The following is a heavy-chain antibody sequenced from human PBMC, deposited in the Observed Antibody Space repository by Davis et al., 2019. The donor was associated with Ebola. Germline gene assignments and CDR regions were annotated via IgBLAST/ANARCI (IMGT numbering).Heavy chain of an antibody. CDR3: ARRGIVVVTAKDAFDI. CDR2: IYPGDSDT. J-gene: IGHJ3*02. Sequence: GESLKTPCKGSGYSFTSYWIGWVRQMPGKGLEWMGIIYPGDSDTRYSPSFQGQVTISADKSISTAYLQWSSLKASDTAMYYCARRGIVVVTAKDAFDIWGQGTMVTVSS. V-gene: IGHV5-51*01. D-gene: IGHD2-21*02. CDR1: GYSFTSYW.